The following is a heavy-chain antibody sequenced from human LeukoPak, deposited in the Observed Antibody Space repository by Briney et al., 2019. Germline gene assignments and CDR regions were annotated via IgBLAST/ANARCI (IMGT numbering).Heavy chain of an antibody. CDR1: GFTFSSYW. Sequence: SGGSLRLSCAASGFTFSSYWMLCVRQAPGKGLVWVSRINSDGSSTSYADSVKGRFTISRDNAKNTLYLQMNSLRAEDTAVYYCASGTGYSVFDYWGQGTLVTVSS. D-gene: IGHD5-24*01. CDR2: INSDGSST. V-gene: IGHV3-74*01. J-gene: IGHJ4*02. CDR3: ASGTGYSVFDY.